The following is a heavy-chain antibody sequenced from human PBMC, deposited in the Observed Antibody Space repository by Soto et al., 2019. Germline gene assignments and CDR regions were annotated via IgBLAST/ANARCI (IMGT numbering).Heavy chain of an antibody. CDR3: ARGRTMGALQSHLHY. J-gene: IGHJ4*02. CDR1: GGSVNVGNYY. CDR2: IHHIGIT. D-gene: IGHD3-16*01. Sequence: PETLSLPCSVPGGSVNVGNYYWNWIRQSPAKGLGWIVYIHHIGITNYNPSRKSRVTISVDTSKNEFSLKLNSVTAADTAVYYCARGRTMGALQSHLHYWGQGTQVT. V-gene: IGHV4-61*01.